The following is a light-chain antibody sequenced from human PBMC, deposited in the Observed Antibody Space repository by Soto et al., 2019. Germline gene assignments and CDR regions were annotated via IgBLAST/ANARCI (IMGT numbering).Light chain of an antibody. CDR2: EVT. Sequence: QSALTQPASVSGSPGQSITISCTGTSSDIGNYNYVSWYQHHPGKAPKLMIFEVTNRPSGVSNRFSASKSGNTASLTISGLQAEDEADYYCNSFRVSHLYVFGTGTKLTVL. CDR3: NSFRVSHLYV. V-gene: IGLV2-14*01. CDR1: SSDIGNYNY. J-gene: IGLJ1*01.